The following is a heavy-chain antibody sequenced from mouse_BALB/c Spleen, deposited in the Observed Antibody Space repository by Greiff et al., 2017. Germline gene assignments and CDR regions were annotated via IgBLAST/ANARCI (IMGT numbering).Heavy chain of an antibody. CDR2: ISYSGST. V-gene: IGHV3-2*02. J-gene: IGHJ2*01. D-gene: IGHD3-1*01. CDR3: ARGGATFDY. CDR1: GYSITSDYA. Sequence: VQLKESGPGLVKPSQSLSLTCTVTGYSITSDYAWNWIRQFPGNKLEWMGYISYSGSTSYNPSLKSRISITRDTSKNQFFLQLNSVTTEDTATYYCARGGATFDYGGQGTTLTVSS.